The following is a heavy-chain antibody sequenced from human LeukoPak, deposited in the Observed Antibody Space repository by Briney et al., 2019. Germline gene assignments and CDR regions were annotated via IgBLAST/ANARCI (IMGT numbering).Heavy chain of an antibody. J-gene: IGHJ4*02. CDR1: GGSFCGYY. CDR3: ARVRATGAFDY. CDR2: INHSGST. Sequence: SETLSLTCAVYGGSFCGYYWSWIRQPPGKGLEWIGEINHSGSTNYNPSLKSRVTISVDTSKNHFSLKLSSVTAADTAVYYCARVRATGAFDYWGQGTLVTVSS. V-gene: IGHV4-34*01. D-gene: IGHD5-12*01.